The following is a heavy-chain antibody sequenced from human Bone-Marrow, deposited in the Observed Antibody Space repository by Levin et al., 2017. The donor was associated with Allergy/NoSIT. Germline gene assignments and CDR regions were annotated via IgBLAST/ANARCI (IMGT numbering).Heavy chain of an antibody. CDR3: ARRVFGDAFDI. J-gene: IGHJ3*02. Sequence: PGGSLRLSCSVFGGPISSYSWSWIRQPPGKGLEWIGSIYYSGSTNYNPSLKSRVTISVDTSKNRFSLKLSSVTAADTAVYYCARRVFGDAFDIWGQGTMVTVSS. CDR1: GGPISSYS. D-gene: IGHD3-3*01. V-gene: IGHV4-59*08. CDR2: IYYSGST.